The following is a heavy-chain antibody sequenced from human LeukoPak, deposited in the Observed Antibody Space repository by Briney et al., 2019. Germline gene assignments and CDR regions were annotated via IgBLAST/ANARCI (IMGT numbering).Heavy chain of an antibody. CDR3: ASHDAAAYHGFFDY. CDR2: ISSSGST. Sequence: TSETLSLTCTVSGGSVSSGSHYWSWIRQDPGKGLEWIGYISSSGSTYYNPSLRSRVAISLDTSDNQFSLRLSSVTAADTAVYYCASHDAAAYHGFFDYWGQGTLVTVSS. D-gene: IGHD3-16*01. CDR1: GGSVSSGSHY. J-gene: IGHJ4*02. V-gene: IGHV4-31*03.